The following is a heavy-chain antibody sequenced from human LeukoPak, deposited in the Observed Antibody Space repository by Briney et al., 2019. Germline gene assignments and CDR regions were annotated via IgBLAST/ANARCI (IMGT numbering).Heavy chain of an antibody. J-gene: IGHJ6*03. CDR1: GGSISSSSYY. Sequence: SETLSLTCTVSGGSISSSSYYWGWLRQPPGKGLEWIGSIYYSGSTYHNPSLKSRVTITVDTSKNQFSLKLSSVTAADTAVYHCARLYSSSWSLYYYCYMDVWGKGTTVTVSS. V-gene: IGHV4-39*07. D-gene: IGHD6-13*01. CDR2: IYYSGST. CDR3: ARLYSSSWSLYYYCYMDV.